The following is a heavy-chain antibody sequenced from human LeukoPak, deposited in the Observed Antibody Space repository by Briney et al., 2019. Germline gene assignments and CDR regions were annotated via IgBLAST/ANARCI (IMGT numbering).Heavy chain of an antibody. V-gene: IGHV4-59*01. CDR1: GGSITSSY. D-gene: IGHD3-9*01. Sequence: PSETLSLTCTVSGGSITSSYWSWIRQSPEKGLEWIGYIHYTGSTNYNTSLKSRVTMLIDTSKNQFSLKLSSVTAADTAVYYCARGRYSAGDNWFDPWGQGTLVTVS. CDR2: IHYTGST. CDR3: ARGRYSAGDNWFDP. J-gene: IGHJ5*02.